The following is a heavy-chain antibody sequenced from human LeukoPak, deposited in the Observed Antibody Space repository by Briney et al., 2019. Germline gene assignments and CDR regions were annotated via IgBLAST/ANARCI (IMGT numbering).Heavy chain of an antibody. CDR3: TKDPNGDYIGAFDF. J-gene: IGHJ3*01. CDR2: ITSSGAGT. D-gene: IGHD4-17*01. Sequence: GGSLRLSCAASNFAFSTYAMTWVRQAPGKGLEWVSSITSSGAGTFYADSVKGRFTISRDNSKSTLFLQMNSLRAEDTAVYYCTKDPNGDYIGAFDFWGQGTMVTVSS. V-gene: IGHV3-23*01. CDR1: NFAFSTYA.